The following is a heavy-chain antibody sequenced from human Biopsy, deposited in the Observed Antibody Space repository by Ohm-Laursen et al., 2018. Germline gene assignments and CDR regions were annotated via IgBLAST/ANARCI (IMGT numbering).Heavy chain of an antibody. V-gene: IGHV1-46*01. CDR2: INPGGNST. J-gene: IGHJ4*02. Sequence: VNISCKVSGYTFTTYYIHWVRQAPGQGLEWMGIINPGGNSTAYTQNFQGRVTMNWDTSTTTVYMELSSLRSEDTAVYYCALASFDYWGQGTLVTVPS. CDR3: ALASFDY. CDR1: GYTFTTYY.